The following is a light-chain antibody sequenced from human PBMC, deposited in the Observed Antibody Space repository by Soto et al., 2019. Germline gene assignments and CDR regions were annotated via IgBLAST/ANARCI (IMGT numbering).Light chain of an antibody. Sequence: QSVLTQPPSASGTPGQRVTISCSGSSSNIRSNSVTWYQQLPGTGPKLLMYSYNQRPSGVPDRFSGSKSGASASLAISGLQSEDEADYYCAAWDDSLDAWVFGGGTKGTVL. CDR2: SYN. V-gene: IGLV1-44*01. J-gene: IGLJ3*02. CDR3: AAWDDSLDAWV. CDR1: SSNIRSNS.